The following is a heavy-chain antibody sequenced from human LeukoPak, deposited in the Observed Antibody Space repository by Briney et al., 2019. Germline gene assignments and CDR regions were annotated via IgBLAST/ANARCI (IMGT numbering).Heavy chain of an antibody. Sequence: GGSLRPSCAASGFTFSNYAMTWVRQAPGKGLEWVSTISDSGGRTNHADSVQGRFTISRDNSKNTLYLQMNSLRAEDTAVYYCAKRPRSLLTFDYWGQGTLVTVSS. J-gene: IGHJ4*02. D-gene: IGHD2-21*01. V-gene: IGHV3-23*01. CDR1: GFTFSNYA. CDR2: ISDSGGRT. CDR3: AKRPRSLLTFDY.